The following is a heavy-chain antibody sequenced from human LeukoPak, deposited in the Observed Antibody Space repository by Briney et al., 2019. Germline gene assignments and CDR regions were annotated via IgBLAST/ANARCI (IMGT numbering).Heavy chain of an antibody. V-gene: IGHV1-69*13. CDR2: IIPIFGTA. J-gene: IGHJ5*02. CDR3: ARDQDCSSTSCYGATGFDP. D-gene: IGHD2-2*01. Sequence: ASVKVSCKASGGTFSSYAISWVRQAPGQGLEWMGGIIPIFGTANYAQKFQGRVTITADESTSTAYMELSSLRSEDTAVYYCARDQDCSSTSCYGATGFDPWGQGTLVTVSS. CDR1: GGTFSSYA.